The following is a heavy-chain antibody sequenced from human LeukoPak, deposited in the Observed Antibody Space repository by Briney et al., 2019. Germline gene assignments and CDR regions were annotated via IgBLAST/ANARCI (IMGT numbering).Heavy chain of an antibody. Sequence: PSETLSLTCAVYGGSFSGYYWSWIRQPPGKGLEWIGEINHSGSTNYNPSLKSRVTISVDTSKNQFSLKLSSVTAADTAVYYCARVKDPGGYYYYYYMDVWGKGTTVTVSS. CDR2: INHSGST. CDR3: ARVKDPGGYYYYYYMDV. CDR1: GGSFSGYY. V-gene: IGHV4-34*01. J-gene: IGHJ6*03. D-gene: IGHD3-16*01.